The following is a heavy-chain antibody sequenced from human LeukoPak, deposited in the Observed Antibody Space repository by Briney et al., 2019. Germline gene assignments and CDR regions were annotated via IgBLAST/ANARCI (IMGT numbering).Heavy chain of an antibody. J-gene: IGHJ4*02. Sequence: GGSLRLSCAASGFTVSSNYMSWVRQAPGKGLEWVSVIYSGGSTYYADSVKGRFTTSRDNSKNTVYLQMNSLRAEDTAVYYCARRHDYSNYPDYWGQGTLVTVSS. CDR3: ARRHDYSNYPDY. V-gene: IGHV3-53*01. D-gene: IGHD4-11*01. CDR1: GFTVSSNY. CDR2: IYSGGST.